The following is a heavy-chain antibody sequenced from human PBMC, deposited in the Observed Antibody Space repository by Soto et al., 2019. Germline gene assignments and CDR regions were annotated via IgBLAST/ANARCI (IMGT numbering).Heavy chain of an antibody. D-gene: IGHD2-8*01. CDR1: GGTFSSYA. Sequence: SLKVSCKASGGTFSSYAISWVRQAPGQGLEWMGGIIPIFGTANYAQKFQGRVTITADESTSTAYMELSSLRSEDTAVYYCARGRSNGRDYYYYYGMDVWGQGTTVTVSS. J-gene: IGHJ6*02. V-gene: IGHV1-69*13. CDR3: ARGRSNGRDYYYYYGMDV. CDR2: IIPIFGTA.